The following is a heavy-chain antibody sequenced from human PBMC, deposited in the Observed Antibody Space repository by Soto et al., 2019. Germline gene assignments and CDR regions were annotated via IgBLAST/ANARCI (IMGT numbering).Heavy chain of an antibody. CDR2: ISSSGSTI. Sequence: PGGPMRHCYTVSEVNIGDFYMSCTRQVPGKGLEWVSYISSSGSTIYYADSVKGRFTISRDNAKNSLYLQMNSLRAEDTSVYYWARAPYSSTWYPSYWVQGSLVTVSS. CDR1: EVNIGDFY. J-gene: IGHJ4*02. D-gene: IGHD6-13*01. CDR3: ARAPYSSTWYPSY. V-gene: IGHV3-11*01.